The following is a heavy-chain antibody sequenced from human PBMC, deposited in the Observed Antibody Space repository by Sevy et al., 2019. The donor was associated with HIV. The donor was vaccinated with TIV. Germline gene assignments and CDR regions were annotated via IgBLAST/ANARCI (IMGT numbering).Heavy chain of an antibody. J-gene: IGHJ5*02. CDR3: TIFTFGGVIVHNWFDP. Sequence: GGSLRLSCAASGFTFSGSAMHWVRQASGKGLEWVGRIRSKANSYATAYAALLKGRFTISRDDSKNTAYLQMNSLKTEDTAVYYCTIFTFGGVIVHNWFDPWGQGTLVTVSS. CDR1: GFTFSGSA. CDR2: IRSKANSYAT. D-gene: IGHD3-16*02. V-gene: IGHV3-73*01.